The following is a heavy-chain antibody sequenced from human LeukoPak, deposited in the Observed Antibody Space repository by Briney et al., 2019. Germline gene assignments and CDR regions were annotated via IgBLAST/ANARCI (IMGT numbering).Heavy chain of an antibody. CDR1: GGSFSGYY. CDR3: ARHSPGSRGVDF. V-gene: IGHV4-34*01. D-gene: IGHD2-21*01. J-gene: IGHJ4*02. Sequence: SETLSLTCAVYGGSFSGYYWSWIRQPPGKGLEWIGEINHSGSTNYNPSLKSRVTISIDTSKNQFSLKLTSVTAADTAMYYCARHSPGSRGVDFWGQGTLVTVSS. CDR2: INHSGST.